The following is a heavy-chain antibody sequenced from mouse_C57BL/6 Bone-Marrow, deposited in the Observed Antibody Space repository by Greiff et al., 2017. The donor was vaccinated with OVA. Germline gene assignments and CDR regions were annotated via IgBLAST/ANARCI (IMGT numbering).Heavy chain of an antibody. J-gene: IGHJ2*01. CDR1: GFSLTSYA. CDR3: ARRSYYDYEGYYFDY. V-gene: IGHV2-9-1*01. Sequence: VKLQESGPGLVAPSQSLSITCTVSGFSLTSYAISWVRQPPGKGLEWLGVIWTGGGTNYNSALKSRLSISKDNSKSQVFLKMNSLQTDDTARYYCARRSYYDYEGYYFDYWGQGTTLTVSS. D-gene: IGHD2-4*01. CDR2: IWTGGGT.